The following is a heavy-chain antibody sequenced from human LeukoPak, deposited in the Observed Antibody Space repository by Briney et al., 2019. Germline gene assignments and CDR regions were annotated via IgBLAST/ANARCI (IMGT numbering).Heavy chain of an antibody. CDR2: INSDGSST. V-gene: IGHV3-74*01. Sequence: PGGSLRLSCAASGFTFSSYWMHWVRQAPGKGLVWVSRINSDGSSTSYADSVKGRFTISRDNAKNTLYLQMNSLRAEDTAVYYCTRRAQAAGLGMDVWGQGTTVTVSS. J-gene: IGHJ6*02. D-gene: IGHD6-19*01. CDR3: TRRAQAAGLGMDV. CDR1: GFTFSSYW.